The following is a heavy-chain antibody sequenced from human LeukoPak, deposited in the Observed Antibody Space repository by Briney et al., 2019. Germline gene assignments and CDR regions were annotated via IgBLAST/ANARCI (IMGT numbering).Heavy chain of an antibody. CDR1: GGSISSGGYY. J-gene: IGHJ6*02. Sequence: PSQTLSLTCTVSGGSISSGGYYWSWMRQPPGKGLEWIGFIYDGGSTSYNSPLKSRVTISIDTSKNQFSLKLSSVTAADTAVYYCARHNDYYVVGAMDVWGQGTTVTVSS. CDR2: IYDGGST. V-gene: IGHV4-30-2*01. CDR3: ARHNDYYVVGAMDV. D-gene: IGHD3-10*02.